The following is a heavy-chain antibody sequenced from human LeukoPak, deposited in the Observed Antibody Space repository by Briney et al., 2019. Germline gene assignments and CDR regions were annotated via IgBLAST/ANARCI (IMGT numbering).Heavy chain of an antibody. V-gene: IGHV3-23*01. J-gene: IGHJ5*02. D-gene: IGHD3-10*01. CDR3: ARGPLWFGENWFDP. CDR1: GFSFSSYA. Sequence: GGSLRLSCAASGFSFSSYAMTWVRQAPGKGLEWVSSISGGSERIYYADSVKGRFTISRDNSKNTLYLQMNSLRAEDTAVYYCARGPLWFGENWFDPWGQGTLVTVSS. CDR2: ISGGSERI.